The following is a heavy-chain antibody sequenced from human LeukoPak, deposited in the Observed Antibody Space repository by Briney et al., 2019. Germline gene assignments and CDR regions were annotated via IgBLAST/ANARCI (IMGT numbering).Heavy chain of an antibody. J-gene: IGHJ5*02. Sequence: GGSLRLSCAASGFTVSSNYMSWVRQSPGKGLEWVANIKQDGSEKYYVDSVKGRFTISRDNAKNSLYLQMNSLRAEDTALYYCAKDIGYSYGKINWFDPWGQGTLVTVSS. V-gene: IGHV3-7*03. CDR2: IKQDGSEK. D-gene: IGHD5-18*01. CDR3: AKDIGYSYGKINWFDP. CDR1: GFTVSSNY.